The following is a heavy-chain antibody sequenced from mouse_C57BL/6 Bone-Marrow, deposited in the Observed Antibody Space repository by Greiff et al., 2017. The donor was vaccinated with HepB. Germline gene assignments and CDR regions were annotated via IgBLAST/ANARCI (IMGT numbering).Heavy chain of an antibody. Sequence: QVQLKQSGPELVKPGASVKISCKASGYSFTSYYIHWVKQRPGQGLEWIGWIYPGSGNTKYNEKFKGKATLTADTSSSTAYMQLSSLTSEDSAVYYCARSPSKYGNSFAYWGQGTLVTVSA. V-gene: IGHV1-66*01. CDR3: ARSPSKYGNSFAY. D-gene: IGHD2-10*02. J-gene: IGHJ3*01. CDR1: GYSFTSYY. CDR2: IYPGSGNT.